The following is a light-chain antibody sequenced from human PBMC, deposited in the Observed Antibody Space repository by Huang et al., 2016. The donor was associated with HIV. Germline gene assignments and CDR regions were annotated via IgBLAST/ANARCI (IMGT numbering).Light chain of an antibody. J-gene: IGKJ5*01. CDR1: QNINTY. V-gene: IGKV1-39*01. CDR3: QQGYSALIT. Sequence: DILLTQSPSSLSASVGDRVTITCRASQNINTYLNWYKQKPGKAPNLLIHSASTLQTGVPSRFSGSGSGTDFTLTVNRLQPEDSATYYCQQGYSALITFGQG. CDR2: SAS.